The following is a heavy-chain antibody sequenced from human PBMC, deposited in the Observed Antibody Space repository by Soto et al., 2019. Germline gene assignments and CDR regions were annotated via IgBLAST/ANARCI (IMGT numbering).Heavy chain of an antibody. CDR1: GFTFSSYA. Sequence: GGSLRLSCAASGFTFSSYAMSWVRQAPGKGLEWVSAISGSGGSTYYADSLKGRFTISRDNSKNTLYLQMNSLRAEDTAVYYCAKDVFEPIFYGLERRPLSVDYWGQGTLVTVSS. CDR3: AKDVFEPIFYGLERRPLSVDY. D-gene: IGHD1-1*01. CDR2: ISGSGGST. V-gene: IGHV3-23*01. J-gene: IGHJ4*02.